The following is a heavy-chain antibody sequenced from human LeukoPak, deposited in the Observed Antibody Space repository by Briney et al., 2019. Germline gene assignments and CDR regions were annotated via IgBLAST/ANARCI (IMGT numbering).Heavy chain of an antibody. CDR1: GFTFSSYW. J-gene: IGHJ6*03. CDR2: IKQDGSEK. Sequence: GVSLRLSCAASGFTFSSYWMSWVRQAPGKGLEWVANIKQDGSEKYYVDSVKGRFTISRDNAKNSLYLQMNSLRAEDTAVYYCARVGAARRAGYYYYYYMDVWGKGTTVTVSS. D-gene: IGHD6-6*01. V-gene: IGHV3-7*01. CDR3: ARVGAARRAGYYYYYYMDV.